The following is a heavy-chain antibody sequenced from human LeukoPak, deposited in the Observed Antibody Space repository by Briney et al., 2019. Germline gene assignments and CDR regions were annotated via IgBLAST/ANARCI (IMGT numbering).Heavy chain of an antibody. Sequence: SETLSLTCTVSGGSISSYYWSWIRQPPGKGLEWIGEINHSGSTNYNPSLKSRVTISVDTSKNQFSLKLSSVTAADTAVYYCARDHKYSSSWYRRGCMDVWGQGTTVTVSS. CDR3: ARDHKYSSSWYRRGCMDV. CDR1: GGSISSYY. D-gene: IGHD6-13*01. CDR2: INHSGST. J-gene: IGHJ6*02. V-gene: IGHV4-34*01.